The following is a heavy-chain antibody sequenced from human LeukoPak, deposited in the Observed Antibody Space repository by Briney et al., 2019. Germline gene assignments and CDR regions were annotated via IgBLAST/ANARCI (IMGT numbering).Heavy chain of an antibody. V-gene: IGHV3-11*01. D-gene: IGHD3-10*01. J-gene: IGHJ6*02. CDR1: GFTFNDYY. CDR2: ISSSGSTI. Sequence: GGSLRLSCAASGFTFNDYYMSWIRQAPGKGLEWVSYISSSGSTIYYADSVKGRFTISRDNAKNSLYLQMNSLRAEDTAVYYCARGPLVRGDLYYYYGMDVWGQGTTVTVSS. CDR3: ARGPLVRGDLYYYYGMDV.